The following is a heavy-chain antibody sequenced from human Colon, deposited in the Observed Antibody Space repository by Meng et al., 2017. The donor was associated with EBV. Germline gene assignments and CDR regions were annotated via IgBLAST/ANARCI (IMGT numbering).Heavy chain of an antibody. Sequence: RLQQEEGVPGRVGPSEAMSLPCSVSGDSICGSGDCWGWVRQPPGKGLEWIGNIYYTGSTYYNPSLKSRVTISVDTSKNQFSLKVTSMTAADTAVYYCARDGPLLWGPGTLVTVSS. CDR1: GDSICGSGDC. CDR3: ARDGPLL. V-gene: IGHV4-39*06. CDR2: IYYTGST. J-gene: IGHJ4*02.